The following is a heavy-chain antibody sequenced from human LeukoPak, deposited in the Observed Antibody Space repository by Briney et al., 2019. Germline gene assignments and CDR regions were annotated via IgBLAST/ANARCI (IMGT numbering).Heavy chain of an antibody. Sequence: QPGRSLRLSCAASGCTFSSYGMHWVRQAPGKGLEWVAVISYDGSNKYYADSVKGRFTISRDNSKNTLYLQMNSLRAEDTAVYYCAKTYYDFWSGYYDYWGQGTLVTVSS. V-gene: IGHV3-30*18. D-gene: IGHD3-3*01. CDR2: ISYDGSNK. CDR1: GCTFSSYG. CDR3: AKTYYDFWSGYYDY. J-gene: IGHJ4*02.